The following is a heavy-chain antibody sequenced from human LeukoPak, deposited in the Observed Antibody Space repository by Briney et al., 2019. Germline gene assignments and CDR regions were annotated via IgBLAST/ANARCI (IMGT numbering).Heavy chain of an antibody. CDR3: AREGSSWYGNWFDP. CDR1: GFTFSSYW. CDR2: INSDGSST. Sequence: GGSLRLSCAASGFTFSSYWMHWVRQAPGKGLVWVSRINSDGSSTSYADSVKGRFTISRDNAKNTLYLQMNSLRAEDTAVYYCAREGSSWYGNWFDPWGQGTLVTVPS. D-gene: IGHD6-13*01. J-gene: IGHJ5*02. V-gene: IGHV3-74*01.